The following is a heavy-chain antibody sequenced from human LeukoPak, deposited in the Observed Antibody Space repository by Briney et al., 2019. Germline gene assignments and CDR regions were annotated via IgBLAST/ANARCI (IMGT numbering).Heavy chain of an antibody. CDR2: INPNSGGT. CDR3: ARSDFWSGYPSDY. CDR1: GYTLTGCY. V-gene: IGHV1-2*02. J-gene: IGHJ4*02. Sequence: ASVKVSCKASGYTLTGCYMHWVRQAPGQGLEWMGWINPNSGGTNYAQKFQGRVTMTRDTSISTAYMELSRLRSDDTAVYYCARSDFWSGYPSDYWGQGTLVTVSS. D-gene: IGHD3-3*01.